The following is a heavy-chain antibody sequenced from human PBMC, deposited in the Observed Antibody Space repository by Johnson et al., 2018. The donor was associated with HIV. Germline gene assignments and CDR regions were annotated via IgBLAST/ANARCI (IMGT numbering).Heavy chain of an antibody. J-gene: IGHJ3*02. CDR3: AREGDAFDI. CDR2: ISYDGSNK. CDR1: GFTFSSYA. Sequence: QVQLVESGGGVVQPGRSLRLSCAASGFTFSSYAMHWVRQAPGKGLEWVAVISYDGSNKYYADSVKGRFTISRDNSKNTLYLQMNSLRAEDTAVYYCAREGDAFDIWGLGTMVTVSS. V-gene: IGHV3-30*04.